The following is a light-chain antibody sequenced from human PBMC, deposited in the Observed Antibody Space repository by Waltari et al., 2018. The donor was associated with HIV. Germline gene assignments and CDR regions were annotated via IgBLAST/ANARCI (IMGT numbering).Light chain of an antibody. J-gene: IGKJ1*01. CDR1: QSVSSS. V-gene: IGKV3-15*01. Sequence: EIVMTQSPATLSVSPGERATLSCRASQSVSSSLAWYQQKPGQAPRLLIYGASTRATGFPARCRGSGSGTEFTLTISSLQSEDFAVYYCQQYNNWPRTFGQGTKMEIK. CDR3: QQYNNWPRT. CDR2: GAS.